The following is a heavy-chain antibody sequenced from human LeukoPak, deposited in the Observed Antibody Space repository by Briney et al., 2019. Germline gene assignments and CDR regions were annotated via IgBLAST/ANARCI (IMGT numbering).Heavy chain of an antibody. Sequence: GGSLRLSCAASGFTFSSYGMHWVRQAPGKGLEWVAVISYDGSNKYYADSVKGRFTISRDNSKNTLYLQMNSLRAEDTAVYYCAKDLTGYSSSWYSDLDYWGQGTLVTVSS. D-gene: IGHD6-13*01. CDR1: GFTFSSYG. CDR2: ISYDGSNK. V-gene: IGHV3-30*18. CDR3: AKDLTGYSSSWYSDLDY. J-gene: IGHJ4*02.